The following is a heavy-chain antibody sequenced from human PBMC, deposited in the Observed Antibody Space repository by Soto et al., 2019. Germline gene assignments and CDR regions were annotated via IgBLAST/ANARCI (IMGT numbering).Heavy chain of an antibody. J-gene: IGHJ1*01. D-gene: IGHD2-8*02. CDR1: GFTFSSYW. CDR3: AVLPTGNVYFNH. V-gene: IGHV3-7*01. Sequence: EVQLVESGGGLVQPGGSLRLSCAASGFTFSSYWMTWLRQAPGKGLEWVANINPDGSAKYYVDSVKGRFTISRDNASNTLYRQINSLRVEDTAVYYCAVLPTGNVYFNHWGQGALVTVS. CDR2: INPDGSAK.